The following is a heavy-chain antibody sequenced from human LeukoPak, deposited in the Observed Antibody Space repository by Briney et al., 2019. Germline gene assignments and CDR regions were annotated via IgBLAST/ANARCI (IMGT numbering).Heavy chain of an antibody. CDR2: INPNSGGT. J-gene: IGHJ6*02. CDR3: AREYYYDSSGYSLGMDV. Sequence: ASVKVSCKASGYTSTGYYMHWVRQAPGQGLEWMGWINPNSGGTNYAQKFQGRVTMTRDTSISTAYMELSRLRSDDTAVYYCAREYYYDSSGYSLGMDVWGQGTTVTVSS. CDR1: GYTSTGYY. V-gene: IGHV1-2*02. D-gene: IGHD3-22*01.